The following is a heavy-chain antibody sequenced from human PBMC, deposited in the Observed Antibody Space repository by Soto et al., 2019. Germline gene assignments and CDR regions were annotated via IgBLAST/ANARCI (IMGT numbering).Heavy chain of an antibody. CDR1: GGTFSNYA. Sequence: QVQLEQSGAEVKKPGSSLKVSCKATGGTFSNYAISWVRQAPGQGLEWMAGIIPVYGTPSYAQRFQDRVTIIADESTTTDYMEVHSLRSEDTAIYYCSIVTAYGMDVWGPGTTVIVSS. D-gene: IGHD2-15*01. CDR3: SIVTAYGMDV. J-gene: IGHJ6*02. V-gene: IGHV1-69*01. CDR2: IIPVYGTP.